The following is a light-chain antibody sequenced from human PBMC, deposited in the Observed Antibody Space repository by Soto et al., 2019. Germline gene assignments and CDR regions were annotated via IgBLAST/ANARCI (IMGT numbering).Light chain of an antibody. Sequence: QSVLNQPASGSGSPGQSITISCPGTSSDVGGYNYVSWYQQHPGEAPKFMIYDVSNRPSGVSNRLSGSKSGNTASLTISGLQAEDEADYYCSSYTTSNTRQIVFGTGAKVTVL. J-gene: IGLJ1*01. CDR2: DVS. V-gene: IGLV2-14*01. CDR3: SSYTTSNTRQIV. CDR1: SSDVGGYNY.